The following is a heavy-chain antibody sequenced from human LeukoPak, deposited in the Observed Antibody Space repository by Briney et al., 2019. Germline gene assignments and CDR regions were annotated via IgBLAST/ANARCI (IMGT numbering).Heavy chain of an antibody. CDR3: ATGGIYSSNFDY. D-gene: IGHD5-18*01. J-gene: IGHJ4*02. CDR2: IYPGDSET. V-gene: IGHV5-51*01. CDR1: GSTFIRVW. Sequence: GESLQISCQCSGSTFIRVWIAWVRPVPGKGLEWMGIIYPGDSETRYSPSFQGQVTISVDKSISTAYLQWSSLKASDTAVYYCATGGIYSSNFDYWGQGTLVTVSS.